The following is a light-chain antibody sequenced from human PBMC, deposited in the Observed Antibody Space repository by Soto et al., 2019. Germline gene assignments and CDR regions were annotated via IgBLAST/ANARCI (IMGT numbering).Light chain of an antibody. J-gene: IGKJ2*01. CDR3: QQYNNWPQT. Sequence: EIVMTQSPVTLSVSPGERATLSCRASQSVSSNLAWYQQKPGQAPRLLIYGASTRATGIPARFSGSGSGTEFTLTISSLQSEDFAVYYCQQYNNWPQTFGQWTKLEIK. CDR2: GAS. V-gene: IGKV3-15*01. CDR1: QSVSSN.